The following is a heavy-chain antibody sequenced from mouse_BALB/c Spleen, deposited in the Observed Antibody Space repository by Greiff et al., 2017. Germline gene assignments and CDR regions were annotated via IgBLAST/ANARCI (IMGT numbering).Heavy chain of an antibody. Sequence: EVQLVESGGGLVKPGGSLKLSCAASGFTFSSYAMSWVRQTPEKRLEWVATISSGGSYTYYPDSVKGRFTISRDNAKNTLYLQMSSLRSEDTAMYYCARLNDGYDYYYAMDYWGQGTSVTVSS. CDR3: ARLNDGYDYYYAMDY. CDR2: ISSGGSYT. D-gene: IGHD2-3*01. V-gene: IGHV5-9-3*01. CDR1: GFTFSSYA. J-gene: IGHJ4*01.